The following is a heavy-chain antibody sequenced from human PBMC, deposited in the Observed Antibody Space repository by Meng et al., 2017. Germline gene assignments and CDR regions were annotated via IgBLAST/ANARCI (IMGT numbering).Heavy chain of an antibody. V-gene: IGHV4-59*01. CDR1: GGSISSYY. CDR2: IYYSGST. Sequence: HVHLQDACPVLVTSSETLSLTCTVSGGSISSYYWSWIRQPPGKGLEWIGYIYYSGSTNYNPSLKSRVTISVDTSKNQFSLKLSSVTAADTAVYYCARGYDFWSGQYYFDYWGQGTLVTVSS. J-gene: IGHJ4*02. CDR3: ARGYDFWSGQYYFDY. D-gene: IGHD3-3*01.